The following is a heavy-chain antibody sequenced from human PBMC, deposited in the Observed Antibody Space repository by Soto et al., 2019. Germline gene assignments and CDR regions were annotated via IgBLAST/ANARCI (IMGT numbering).Heavy chain of an antibody. CDR1: GGSFSGYY. D-gene: IGHD3-10*01. CDR3: ARWATMVRGVIMRAHDY. CDR2: INHSGST. Sequence: SEPLSLTCAVYGGSFSGYYWSWIRQPPGKGLEWIGEINHSGSTNYNPSLKSRVTISVDTSKNQFSLKLSSVTAADTAVYYCARWATMVRGVIMRAHDYWGQGTLVTVSS. J-gene: IGHJ4*02. V-gene: IGHV4-34*01.